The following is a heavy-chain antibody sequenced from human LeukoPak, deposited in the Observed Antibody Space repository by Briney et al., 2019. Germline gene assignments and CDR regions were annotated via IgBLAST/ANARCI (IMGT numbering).Heavy chain of an antibody. CDR2: LSGSGGST. Sequence: GGSLRLSCAASGFTFSSYAMSWVRQAPGKGLEWVSALSGSGGSTYYADSVKGRFTISRDNSKNTLYLQMNSLRAEDTAVYYCAKGHYYDSSGYSPDYFDYWGQGTLVTVSS. D-gene: IGHD3-22*01. J-gene: IGHJ4*02. CDR1: GFTFSSYA. CDR3: AKGHYYDSSGYSPDYFDY. V-gene: IGHV3-23*01.